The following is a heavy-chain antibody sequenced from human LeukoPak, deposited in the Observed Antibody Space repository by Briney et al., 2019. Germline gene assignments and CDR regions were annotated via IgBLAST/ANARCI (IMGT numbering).Heavy chain of an antibody. CDR3: ARDGLVPTGVNGAFDI. CDR1: GFTFSSYD. Sequence: GGSLRLSCAASGFTFSSYDMHWVRQAPGKGLEWVAVIWYDGSNKYYADSVKGRFTISRDNSKNTLYLQMNSLRAEDTAVYYCARDGLVPTGVNGAFDIWGQGTLVTVSS. V-gene: IGHV3-33*01. J-gene: IGHJ3*02. D-gene: IGHD2-8*01. CDR2: IWYDGSNK.